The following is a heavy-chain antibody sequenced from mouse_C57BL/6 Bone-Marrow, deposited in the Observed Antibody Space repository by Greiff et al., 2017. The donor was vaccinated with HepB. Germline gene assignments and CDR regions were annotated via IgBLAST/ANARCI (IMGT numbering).Heavy chain of an antibody. D-gene: IGHD1-1*01. J-gene: IGHJ4*01. Sequence: QVHVKQSGAELARPGASVKLSCKASGYTFTSYGISWVKQRTGQGLEWIGEIYPRSGNTYYNEKFKGKATLTADKSSSTAYMELRSLTSEDSAVYFCAREDYGSSSYYAMDYWGQGTSVTVSS. CDR2: IYPRSGNT. CDR3: AREDYGSSSYYAMDY. V-gene: IGHV1-81*01. CDR1: GYTFTSYG.